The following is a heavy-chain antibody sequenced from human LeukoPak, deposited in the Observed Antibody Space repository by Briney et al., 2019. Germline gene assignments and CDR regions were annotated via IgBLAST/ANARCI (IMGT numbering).Heavy chain of an antibody. J-gene: IGHJ3*01. CDR2: IYTSGST. D-gene: IGHD3-22*01. CDR1: GGSISSYY. Sequence: PSETLSLTCTVSGGSISSYYWSWIRQPAGKGPEWIGRIYTSGSTNYNPSLKSRVTMSVDTSKNQFSLKLSSVTAADTAVYYCAFRNYDSSGSNAFDLWGQGTMVTVSS. V-gene: IGHV4-4*07. CDR3: AFRNYDSSGSNAFDL.